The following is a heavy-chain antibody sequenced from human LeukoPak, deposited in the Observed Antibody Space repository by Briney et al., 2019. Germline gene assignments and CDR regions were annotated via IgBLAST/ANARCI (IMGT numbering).Heavy chain of an antibody. CDR2: IRSKAYGGTT. D-gene: IGHD2-2*01. CDR3: TRVGLPAAMPFEY. Sequence: GRSLRLSCTASGFTFGDYAMNWVRQAPGKGLEWVGFIRSKAYGGTTEYAASVRGRFTISRDDSKSIAYLQMNSLKTEDTAVYYCTRVGLPAAMPFEYWGQGTLVTVSS. J-gene: IGHJ4*02. V-gene: IGHV3-49*04. CDR1: GFTFGDYA.